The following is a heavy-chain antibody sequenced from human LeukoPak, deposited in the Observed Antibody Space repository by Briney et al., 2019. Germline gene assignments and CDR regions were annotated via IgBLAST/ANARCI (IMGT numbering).Heavy chain of an antibody. D-gene: IGHD5-24*01. J-gene: IGHJ4*02. V-gene: IGHV3-48*03. CDR1: VFTFSIYE. Sequence: PGGSLRLSCAASVFTFSIYEMNWVRQSPEKGLEWVSYISSSDSTIYYADSVKGRFTISRDNAKNSLYLQMNSMRARDTAFYYFASTIEMATISYCYYWGQGNLVTVSS. CDR2: ISSSDSTI. CDR3: ASTIEMATISYCYY.